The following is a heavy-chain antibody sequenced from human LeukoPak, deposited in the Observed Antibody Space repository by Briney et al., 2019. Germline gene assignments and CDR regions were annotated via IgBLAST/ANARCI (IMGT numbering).Heavy chain of an antibody. CDR3: ARARGRSTSSYYYYGMDV. CDR1: GGTFSSYA. J-gene: IGHJ6*02. CDR2: IIPILGIA. V-gene: IGHV1-69*04. D-gene: IGHD2-2*01. Sequence: SVKVSCKASGGTFSSYAISWVRQAPGQGLEWLGRIIPILGIANYAQKFQGRVTITADKSTSTAYMELSSLRSEDMAVYYCARARGRSTSSYYYYGMDVWGQGTTVTVSS.